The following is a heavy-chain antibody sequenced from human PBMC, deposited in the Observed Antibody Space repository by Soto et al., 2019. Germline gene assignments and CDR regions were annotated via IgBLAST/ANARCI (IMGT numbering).Heavy chain of an antibody. D-gene: IGHD5-12*01. CDR2: IYYSGST. V-gene: IGHV4-39*01. CDR1: GGSISSSSYY. CDR3: ASVGWLQSQGFDY. Sequence: QLQLQESGPGLVKPSETLSLTCTVSGGSISSSSYYWGWIRQPPGKGLEWIGSIYYSGSTYYNPSLKSRVTISVDTSKNQFSLKLSSVTAADTAVYYCASVGWLQSQGFDYWGQGTLVTVSS. J-gene: IGHJ4*02.